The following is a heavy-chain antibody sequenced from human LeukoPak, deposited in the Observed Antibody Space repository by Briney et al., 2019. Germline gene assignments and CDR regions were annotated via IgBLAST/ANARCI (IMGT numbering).Heavy chain of an antibody. Sequence: GASVKVSCKASGYTFTSYDINWVRQATGQGLEWMGWMNPNSGNTGYAQKFQGRATMTRNTSISTAYMELSSLRSEDTAVYHCARGRYYDSSGSTTFDYWGQGTLVTVSS. CDR3: ARGRYYDSSGSTTFDY. V-gene: IGHV1-8*01. D-gene: IGHD3-22*01. CDR2: MNPNSGNT. CDR1: GYTFTSYD. J-gene: IGHJ4*02.